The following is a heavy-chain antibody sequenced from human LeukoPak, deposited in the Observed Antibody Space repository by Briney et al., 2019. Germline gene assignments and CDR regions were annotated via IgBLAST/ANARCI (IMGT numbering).Heavy chain of an antibody. CDR3: ASHPSSWCYYYGMDV. J-gene: IGHJ6*02. D-gene: IGHD6-13*01. Sequence: ASVKVSCKASGYTFTGYYMHWVRQAPGQGLEWMGWINPNSGGTNYAQKFQGRVTMTRDTSISTAYMELSRLRSDDTAVYYCASHPSSWCYYYGMDVWGQGTTVTVSS. V-gene: IGHV1-2*02. CDR2: INPNSGGT. CDR1: GYTFTGYY.